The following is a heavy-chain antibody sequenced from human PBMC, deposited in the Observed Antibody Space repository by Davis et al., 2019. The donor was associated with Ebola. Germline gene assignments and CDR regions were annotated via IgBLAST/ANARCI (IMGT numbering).Heavy chain of an antibody. CDR2: INPADPVT. Sequence: KVSCKVSGHTSTNYWIGWVRQMPGKGLEWMGIINPADPVTRYSPSFQGQVTISADRSTSTAYLQWSSLKASDTAMYYCALTNIPVADPAHFDSWGQGALVTVSS. V-gene: IGHV5-51*01. J-gene: IGHJ4*02. D-gene: IGHD6-19*01. CDR1: GHTSTNYW. CDR3: ALTNIPVADPAHFDS.